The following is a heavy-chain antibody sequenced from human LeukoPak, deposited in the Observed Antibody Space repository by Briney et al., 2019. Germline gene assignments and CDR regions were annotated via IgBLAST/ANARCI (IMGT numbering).Heavy chain of an antibody. CDR3: ASHRSSGRKAYDEY. CDR1: GYTFNGYY. V-gene: IGHV1-2*04. J-gene: IGHJ4*02. D-gene: IGHD1-26*01. Sequence: ASVKVSCKASGYTFNGYYMHWVRQDPGKGLEWMGWIKPNSGGTNYAAKLQGWVTMTRDTSISTAYMELSRLRSDDTAVYYCASHRSSGRKAYDEYWGQGTLVTVSS. CDR2: IKPNSGGT.